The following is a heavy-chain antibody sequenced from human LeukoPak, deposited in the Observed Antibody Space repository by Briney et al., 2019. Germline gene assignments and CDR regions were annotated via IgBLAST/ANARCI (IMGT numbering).Heavy chain of an antibody. CDR1: GFIFSSYS. J-gene: IGHJ4*02. V-gene: IGHV3-48*01. CDR2: ISSSGSTI. Sequence: GGSLRLSCAASGFIFSSYSMNWVRQAPGKGLEWVSYISSSGSTIYYADSVKGRFTISRDNAKNSLYLQMNSLRAEDTAVYYCARDVGVWETLDYWGQGTLVTVSS. D-gene: IGHD1-26*01. CDR3: ARDVGVWETLDY.